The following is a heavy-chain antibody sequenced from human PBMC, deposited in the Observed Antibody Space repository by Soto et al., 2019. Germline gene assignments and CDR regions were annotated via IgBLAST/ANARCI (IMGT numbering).Heavy chain of an antibody. CDR1: GGTFSSYA. J-gene: IGHJ4*02. Sequence: ASVKVSCKASGGTFSSYAISWVRQAPGQGLEWMGGIIPIFGTANYAQKFQGRVTITADESTSTAYMKLSSLRSEDTAVYYCARADIRYCSSTSCYTSDYWGQGTLVTVSS. V-gene: IGHV1-69*13. D-gene: IGHD2-2*01. CDR3: ARADIRYCSSTSCYTSDY. CDR2: IIPIFGTA.